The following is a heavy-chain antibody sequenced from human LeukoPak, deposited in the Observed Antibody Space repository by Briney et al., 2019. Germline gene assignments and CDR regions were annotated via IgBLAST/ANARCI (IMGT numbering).Heavy chain of an antibody. D-gene: IGHD6-13*01. V-gene: IGHV1-69*05. J-gene: IGHJ6*03. Sequence: LVKVSCKASGGTFSSYAISWVRQAPGQGLEWMGRIIPIFGTANYAQKFQGRVTITTDESTSTAYMELSSLRSEDTAVYYCARASMGAAAPHGGYYYYMDVWGKGTTVTVSS. CDR3: ARASMGAAAPHGGYYYYMDV. CDR1: GGTFSSYA. CDR2: IIPIFGTA.